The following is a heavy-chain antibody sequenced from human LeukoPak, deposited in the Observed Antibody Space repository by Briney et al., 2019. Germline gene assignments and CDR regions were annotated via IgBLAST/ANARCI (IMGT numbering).Heavy chain of an antibody. J-gene: IGHJ4*02. Sequence: ASVKVSCKASGYTFTSYDINWVRQATGQGLEWMGWKNPNSGNTGYAQKFQGRVTMIRNTSISTAYMELSSLRSEDTAVYYCARVGYSYGHDNGYYFDYWGQGTLVTVSS. CDR1: GYTFTSYD. CDR2: KNPNSGNT. D-gene: IGHD5-18*01. CDR3: ARVGYSYGHDNGYYFDY. V-gene: IGHV1-8*01.